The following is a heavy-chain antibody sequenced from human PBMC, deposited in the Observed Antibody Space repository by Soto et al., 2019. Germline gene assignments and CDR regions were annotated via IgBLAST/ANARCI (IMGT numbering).Heavy chain of an antibody. CDR3: AGNIAAAGTSDY. D-gene: IGHD6-13*01. CDR2: IRSSGSTI. CDR1: GFTFSDYY. Sequence: QVQLVESGGGLVKPGGSLTLSCAASGFTFSDYYMSWIRQAPGKGLESVSYIRSSGSTIYYADSVKGRFTIPRDNAKDTLYLQMNSRRAEHTAVYYCAGNIAAAGTSDYWGQGTVVTVCS. J-gene: IGHJ4*02. V-gene: IGHV3-11*01.